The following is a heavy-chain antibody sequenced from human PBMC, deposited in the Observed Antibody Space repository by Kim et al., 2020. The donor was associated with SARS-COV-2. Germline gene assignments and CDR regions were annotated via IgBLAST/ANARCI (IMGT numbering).Heavy chain of an antibody. CDR3: ARGQQWLFYYYMDV. CDR1: GYTFTSYA. D-gene: IGHD6-19*01. J-gene: IGHJ6*03. V-gene: IGHV1-3*01. Sequence: ASVKVSCKASGYTFTSYAMHWVRQAPGQRLEWMGWINAGNGNTKYSQKFQGRVTITRDTSASTAYMELSSLRSEDTAVYYCARGQQWLFYYYMDVWGKGTTVTVSS. CDR2: INAGNGNT.